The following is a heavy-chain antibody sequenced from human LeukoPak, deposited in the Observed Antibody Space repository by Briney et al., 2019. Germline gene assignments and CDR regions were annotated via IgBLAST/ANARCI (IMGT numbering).Heavy chain of an antibody. CDR2: INPNSGGT. CDR3: ARGYCSGGSCLFDY. J-gene: IGHJ4*02. Sequence: ASVKVSCKASGYTFTGYYMHWVRQAPGQGLEWMGWINPNSGGTDYAQKFQGRVTMTRDTSISTAYMELSRLRSDDTAVYSCARGYCSGGSCLFDYWGQGTLVTVSS. CDR1: GYTFTGYY. V-gene: IGHV1-2*02. D-gene: IGHD2-15*01.